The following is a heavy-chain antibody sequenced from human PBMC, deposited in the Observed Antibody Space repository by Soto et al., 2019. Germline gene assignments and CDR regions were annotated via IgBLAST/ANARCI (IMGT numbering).Heavy chain of an antibody. J-gene: IGHJ3*02. V-gene: IGHV2-70*11. Sequence: SGPTLVNPTQTLTLTYTFSGFSLSTSGMCVSWIRQPPGKALEWLARIDWDDDKYYSTSLKTRLTISKDTSKNQVVLTMTNMGPVDTATYYCARILKISEKGLGAFDIWGQGTMDTVSS. CDR2: IDWDDDK. CDR1: GFSLSTSGMC. CDR3: ARILKISEKGLGAFDI.